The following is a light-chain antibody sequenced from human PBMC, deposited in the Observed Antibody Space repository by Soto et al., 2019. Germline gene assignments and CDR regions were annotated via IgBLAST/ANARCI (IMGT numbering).Light chain of an antibody. Sequence: QSVLTQPASVSGSPGQTITISCTGTSSDVGGYNYVSWYQQHPGKAPKLMIYDVSNRPSGVSNRFSGSKSGNTASLTISGLQADDDAYYYCCSYTSSSIDNVFGTGTKLTVL. J-gene: IGLJ1*01. V-gene: IGLV2-14*01. CDR1: SSDVGGYNY. CDR3: CSYTSSSIDNV. CDR2: DVS.